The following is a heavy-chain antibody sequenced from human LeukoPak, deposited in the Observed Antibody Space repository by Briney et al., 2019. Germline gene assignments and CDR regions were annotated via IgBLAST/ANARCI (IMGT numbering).Heavy chain of an antibody. CDR3: AKGKINHEYAFDM. J-gene: IGHJ3*02. V-gene: IGHV3-23*01. Sequence: GGSLRLSCAASGFTVSIYAMIWVRHAPGKGLEWVSGITASGGNIYYADSVKGRLTISRENSKNTLYLEMNSLAAEDTAVYFCAKGKINHEYAFDMWGQGTMVTVSS. CDR1: GFTVSIYA. CDR2: ITASGGNI.